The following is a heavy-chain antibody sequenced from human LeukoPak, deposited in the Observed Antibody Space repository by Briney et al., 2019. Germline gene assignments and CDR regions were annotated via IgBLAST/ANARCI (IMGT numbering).Heavy chain of an antibody. V-gene: IGHV3-66*01. Sequence: GGSLRLSCAASGFTVSSNYMSWVRQAAGKGLEWVSVIYSGGSTYYADSMKGRFTISRDNSKNTLYLQMNSLRAEDTAVYYCARDRSGLGSDYWGQGTLVTVSS. CDR1: GFTVSSNY. J-gene: IGHJ4*02. CDR3: ARDRSGLGSDY. CDR2: IYSGGST. D-gene: IGHD3/OR15-3a*01.